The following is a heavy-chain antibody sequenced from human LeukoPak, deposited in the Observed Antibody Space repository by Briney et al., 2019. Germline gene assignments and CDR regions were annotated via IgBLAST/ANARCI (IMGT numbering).Heavy chain of an antibody. V-gene: IGHV4-39*07. CDR3: AKGRTYNFTNCFDP. J-gene: IGHJ5*02. CDR1: GDITHY. D-gene: IGHD1-1*01. CDR2: IYFSGSA. Sequence: SETLSLTCTVSGDITHYWGWIRQPPGKGLECIGSIYFSGSAYYNPSLKSRVTLSVDMSKNQFSLNLNSVTAADTAVYYCAKGRTYNFTNCFDPWGQGTLVTVSS.